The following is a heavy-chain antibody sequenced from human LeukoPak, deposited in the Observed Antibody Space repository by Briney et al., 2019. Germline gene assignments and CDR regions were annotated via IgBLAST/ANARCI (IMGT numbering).Heavy chain of an antibody. V-gene: IGHV4-34*01. Sequence: SETLSLTCAVYGGSFSGYYWSWIRQPPGKRLEWIGEINHGGSTNYNPSLKSRVTISVDTSKNQSSLKLSSVTAADTAVYYCARGVSSGWYARRAYYFDYWGQGTLVTVSS. CDR2: INHGGST. CDR3: ARGVSSGWYARRAYYFDY. CDR1: GGSFSGYY. D-gene: IGHD6-19*01. J-gene: IGHJ4*02.